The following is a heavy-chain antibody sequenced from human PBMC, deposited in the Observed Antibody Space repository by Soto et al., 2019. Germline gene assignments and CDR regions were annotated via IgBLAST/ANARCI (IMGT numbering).Heavy chain of an antibody. J-gene: IGHJ5*02. CDR3: ARGTVVVVAAPPLSWFDP. CDR1: GGSFSGYY. CDR2: INHSGST. Sequence: SETLSLTCAVYGGSFSGYYWSWILQPPWKGLEWIGEINHSGSTNYNPSLKSRVTISVDTSKNQFSLKLSSVTAADTAVYYCARGTVVVVAAPPLSWFDPRGPGPLVTVSS. D-gene: IGHD2-15*01. V-gene: IGHV4-34*01.